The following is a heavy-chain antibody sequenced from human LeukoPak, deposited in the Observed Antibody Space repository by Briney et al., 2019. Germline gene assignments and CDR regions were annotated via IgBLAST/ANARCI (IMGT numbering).Heavy chain of an antibody. CDR1: GFTFSSYG. V-gene: IGHV3-30*18. CDR2: ISYDGSNK. CDR3: AKRYCTSSSCSRVIDY. J-gene: IGHJ4*02. Sequence: GGSLRLSCAASGFTFSSYGMHWVRQAPGKGLEWVAVISYDGSNKYYADSVKGRFTISRDNSKNTLYLQMNSLRAEDAALYYCAKRYCTSSSCSRVIDYWGQGTLVTVSS. D-gene: IGHD2-2*01.